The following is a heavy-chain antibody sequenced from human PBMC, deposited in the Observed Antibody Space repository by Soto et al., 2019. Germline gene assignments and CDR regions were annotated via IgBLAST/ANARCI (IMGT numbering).Heavy chain of an antibody. V-gene: IGHV3-7*03. Sequence: DVQLAESGGGLVQPGGSLRLSCVASGQTFNRYWMSWVRQAPGKGLEWVANIKQDGSEEYYVDSVKGRFTISRDNAKKSLYLQMNSLRAEDTAMYYCVRTQCDSWSFDFYGMDVWGQGTTVIVSS. D-gene: IGHD3-3*01. J-gene: IGHJ6*02. CDR3: VRTQCDSWSFDFYGMDV. CDR1: GQTFNRYW. CDR2: IKQDGSEE.